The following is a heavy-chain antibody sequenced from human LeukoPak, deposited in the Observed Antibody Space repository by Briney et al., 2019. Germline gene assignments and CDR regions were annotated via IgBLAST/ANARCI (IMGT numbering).Heavy chain of an antibody. D-gene: IGHD4-17*01. CDR2: IKQDGSEK. J-gene: IGHJ6*03. V-gene: IGHV3-7*01. Sequence: QPGGSLRLSCAASGFTFSDYYMSWIRQAPGKGLEWVANIKQDGSEKYYVDSVKGRFTISRDNAKNSLYLQMNSLRAEDTAVYYCARGPYGDPRDYYYYYYMDVWGKGTTVTVSS. CDR1: GFTFSDYY. CDR3: ARGPYGDPRDYYYYYYMDV.